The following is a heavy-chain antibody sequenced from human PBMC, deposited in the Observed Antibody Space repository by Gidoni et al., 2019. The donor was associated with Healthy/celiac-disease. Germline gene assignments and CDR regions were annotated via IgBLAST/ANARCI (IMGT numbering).Heavy chain of an antibody. CDR2: ISWNSGSI. J-gene: IGHJ3*02. V-gene: IGHV3-9*01. Sequence: EVQLVESEGGLLQPGRSLRLCCAAYGFTFDDYPMHWVRQAPGKGLEWVSSISWNSGSIGYADSVKGRFTIARDNAKNSLYLQMNSLRAEDTALYYCAKDRGGAFDIWGQGTMVTVSS. D-gene: IGHD3-10*01. CDR1: GFTFDDYP. CDR3: AKDRGGAFDI.